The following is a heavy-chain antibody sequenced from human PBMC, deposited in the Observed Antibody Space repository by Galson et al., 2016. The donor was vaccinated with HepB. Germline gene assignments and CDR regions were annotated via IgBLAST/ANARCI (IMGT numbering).Heavy chain of an antibody. Sequence: SLRLSCAASGFMFSDHYMDWVRQAPGKGLEWVARTRNKAGSYTTEYAASVKGRFTISRGDSQNSVYLQMNSLNTEDTALYYCIRASSASGCWYFDLWGRGTLVTVSS. D-gene: IGHD6-6*01. V-gene: IGHV3-72*01. CDR1: GFMFSDHY. CDR3: IRASSASGCWYFDL. CDR2: TRNKAGSYTT. J-gene: IGHJ2*01.